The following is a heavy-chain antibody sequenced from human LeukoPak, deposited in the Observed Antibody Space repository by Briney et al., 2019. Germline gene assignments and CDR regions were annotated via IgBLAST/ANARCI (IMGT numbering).Heavy chain of an antibody. CDR1: GYTFTGYY. V-gene: IGHV1-46*01. CDR2: INPSGSSA. J-gene: IGHJ5*02. Sequence: ASVKVSCKASGYTFTGYYMHWVRQAPGQGLEWMGIINPSGSSASYAEKFQGRITMTRDTSTSTVYIELSSLRSEDTAVYYCARMNWFDPWGQGTRVTVSS. CDR3: ARMNWFDP.